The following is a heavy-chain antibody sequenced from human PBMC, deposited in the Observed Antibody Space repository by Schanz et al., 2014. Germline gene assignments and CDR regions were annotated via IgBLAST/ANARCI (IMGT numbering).Heavy chain of an antibody. J-gene: IGHJ6*02. Sequence: EVQLVESGGGLVQPGGSLRLSCAASGFSVGNKYMNWVRQAPGKGLEWVANIKRDGSEKNYLDSVKGRFTISRDNAKNSLFLQMNSLRAEDTAVYYCLAPDYDMDVWGQGTTVTDSS. CDR1: GFSVGNKY. V-gene: IGHV3-7*02. CDR2: IKRDGSEK. CDR3: LAPDYDMDV.